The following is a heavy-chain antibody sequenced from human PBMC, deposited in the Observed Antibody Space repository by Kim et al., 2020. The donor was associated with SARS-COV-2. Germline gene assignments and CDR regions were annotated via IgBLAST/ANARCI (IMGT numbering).Heavy chain of an antibody. Sequence: SETLSLTCVVSDDSISSANWWTWARQPPGKGLEWIGEIFHDGSTNYNPSLKSRITISLDKNKSEFSLKLTSVTAADTAIYFCASASGVQLERRTLDFWGRGTLVTVSS. CDR1: DDSISSANW. CDR2: IFHDGST. V-gene: IGHV4-4*02. D-gene: IGHD1-1*01. CDR3: ASASGVQLERRTLDF. J-gene: IGHJ4*02.